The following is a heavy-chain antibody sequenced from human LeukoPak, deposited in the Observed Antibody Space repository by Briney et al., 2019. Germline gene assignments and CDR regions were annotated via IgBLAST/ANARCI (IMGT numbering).Heavy chain of an antibody. CDR3: ARDRGIWTAGFDY. CDR2: IYSGGST. J-gene: IGHJ4*02. V-gene: IGHV3-66*02. D-gene: IGHD2-21*01. Sequence: GGSLRLSCAASGFTVSSNYMNWVRQAPGKGLEWVSVIYSGGSTYYADSVNGRFTISRDNSKNTLYLQMNSLRAEDTAVYYCARDRGIWTAGFDYWGQGTLVTVSS. CDR1: GFTVSSNY.